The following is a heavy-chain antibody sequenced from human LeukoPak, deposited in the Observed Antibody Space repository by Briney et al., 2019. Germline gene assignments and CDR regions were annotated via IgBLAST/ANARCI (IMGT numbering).Heavy chain of an antibody. CDR2: INAGNGKS. Sequence: ASVKVSCKASGYTFSSYTIHWVRQAPGQRPEWMGWINAGNGKSKFSQKFQGRVIITRDTSASTAYMELGSLRSEDTAVYFCARVAAGYSVNYFDYWGQGTLVTVSS. CDR1: GYTFSSYT. J-gene: IGHJ4*02. V-gene: IGHV1-3*01. D-gene: IGHD4-23*01. CDR3: ARVAAGYSVNYFDY.